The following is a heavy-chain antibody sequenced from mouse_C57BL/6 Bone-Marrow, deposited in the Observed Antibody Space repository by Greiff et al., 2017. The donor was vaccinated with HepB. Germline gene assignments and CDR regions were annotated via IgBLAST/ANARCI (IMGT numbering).Heavy chain of an antibody. J-gene: IGHJ4*01. CDR3: ARELGGYAMDY. Sequence: EVQLVESGPGLVKPSQSLSLTCSVTGYSITSGYYWNWIRQFPGNKLEWMGYISYDGSNNYNPSLKNRISITRDTSKNQFFLKLNSVTTEDTATYYCARELGGYAMDYWGQGTSVTVSS. CDR1: GYSITSGYY. CDR2: ISYDGSN. V-gene: IGHV3-6*01. D-gene: IGHD4-1*01.